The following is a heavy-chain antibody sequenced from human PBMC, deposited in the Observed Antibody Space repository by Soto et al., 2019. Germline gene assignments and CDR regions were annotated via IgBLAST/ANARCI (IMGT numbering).Heavy chain of an antibody. V-gene: IGHV3-23*01. CDR1: GFTFSSYA. CDR3: AKDARAPGYSNYDY. D-gene: IGHD4-4*01. Sequence: GGSLRLSCAASGFTFSSYAMSWVRQAPGKGLEWVAAISGSGGSTYYADSVKGRFTISRDNSKNTLYLQMNSLRAEDTAVYYCAKDARAPGYSNYDYWGQGTLVTVSS. J-gene: IGHJ4*02. CDR2: ISGSGGST.